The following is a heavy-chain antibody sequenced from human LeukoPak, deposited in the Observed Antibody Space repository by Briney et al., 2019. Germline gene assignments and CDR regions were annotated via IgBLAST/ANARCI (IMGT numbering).Heavy chain of an antibody. J-gene: IGHJ4*02. Sequence: GRSLRLSCAASGFTFSSYWMHWFRQVPGKGLVWVARINPGGSSITYAGSVKGRFTISRDNAKNTLYLQMDSLRAEDTGVYYCARSNQADDYWGQGTLVTVSS. V-gene: IGHV3-74*01. CDR3: ARSNQADDY. CDR2: INPGGSSI. D-gene: IGHD1-14*01. CDR1: GFTFSSYW.